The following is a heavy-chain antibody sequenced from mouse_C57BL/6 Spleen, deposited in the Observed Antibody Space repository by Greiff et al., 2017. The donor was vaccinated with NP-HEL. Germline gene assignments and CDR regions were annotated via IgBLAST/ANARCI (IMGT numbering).Heavy chain of an antibody. V-gene: IGHV1-82*01. D-gene: IGHD1-1*01. CDR3: ARSGTTEGDYYAMDY. CDR1: GYAFSSSW. Sequence: VKLMESGPELVKPGASVKISCKASGYAFSSSWMNWVKQRPGKGLEWIGRIYPGDGDTNYNGKFKGKATLTADKTSSTAYMQLSSLPSEDSAVYFCARSGTTEGDYYAMDYWGQGTSVTVSS. J-gene: IGHJ4*01. CDR2: IYPGDGDT.